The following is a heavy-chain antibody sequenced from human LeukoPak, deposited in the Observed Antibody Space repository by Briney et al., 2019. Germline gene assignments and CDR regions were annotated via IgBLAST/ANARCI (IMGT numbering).Heavy chain of an antibody. CDR1: GGSISSGTYY. V-gene: IGHV4-31*01. CDR2: IYSSGST. CDR3: ARGVAAAPGVCYGMDV. D-gene: IGHD6-13*01. J-gene: IGHJ6*02. Sequence: LSLTCSVSGGSISSGTYYWNWIRQHPGKGLEWIGSIYSSGSTYYILSLMQPVLISVDTSKTQFSLKLCSVTAADTAGYYCARGVAAAPGVCYGMDVWGQGTP.